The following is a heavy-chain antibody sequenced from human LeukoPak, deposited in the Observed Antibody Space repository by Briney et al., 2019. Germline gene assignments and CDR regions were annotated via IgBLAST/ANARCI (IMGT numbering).Heavy chain of an antibody. CDR1: GYTLTDNH. J-gene: IGHJ3*01. CDR2: IDPNSGVT. Sequence: ASVKVSCKASGYTLTDNHLYWVRQAPGQGLEWMGWIDPNSGVTNFAQNFQGRLTMTTDTSISTAYMELSRLTSDDTTVYYCARDLGINAFDVWGQGTLVTVFS. D-gene: IGHD1-26*01. CDR3: ARDLGINAFDV. V-gene: IGHV1-2*02.